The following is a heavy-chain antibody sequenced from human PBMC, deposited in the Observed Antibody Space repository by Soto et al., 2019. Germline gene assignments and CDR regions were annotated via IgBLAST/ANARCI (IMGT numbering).Heavy chain of an antibody. Sequence: ASVKVSCKASGYTFTCYGISWVRQAPGQGLEWMGWISAYNGNTNYAQKLQGRVTMTTDTSTSTAYMELRSLRSDDTAVYYCARWCSPYCYYMDVWRKGTTVTVSS. J-gene: IGHJ6*03. D-gene: IGHD2-8*02. CDR2: ISAYNGNT. CDR1: GYTFTCYG. CDR3: ARWCSPYCYYMDV. V-gene: IGHV1-18*01.